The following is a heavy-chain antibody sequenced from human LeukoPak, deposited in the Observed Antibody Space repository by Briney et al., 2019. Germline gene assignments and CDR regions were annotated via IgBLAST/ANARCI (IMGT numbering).Heavy chain of an antibody. D-gene: IGHD3-22*01. V-gene: IGHV3-9*01. CDR2: ISWNSGSI. J-gene: IGHJ6*02. CDR1: GFTFDDYA. Sequence: GGSLRLSCAASGFTFDDYAMHWVRQAPGKGLEWVSGISWNSGSIGYADSVKGRFTISRDNAKNSLYLQMNSLRAEDTAVYYCAKARPITMIVVVRAPYYYYGMDVWGQGTTVTVSS. CDR3: AKARPITMIVVVRAPYYYYGMDV.